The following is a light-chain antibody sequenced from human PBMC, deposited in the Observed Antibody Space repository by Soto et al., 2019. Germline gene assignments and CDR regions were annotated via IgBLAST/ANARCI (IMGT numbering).Light chain of an antibody. CDR2: GAS. V-gene: IGKV3-15*01. Sequence: EIVLTQSPGTLSVSPGERATLSCRASQSVSSKLAWYQQKPGQAPRLLFYGASTGATGIPARFSGSGSETEFTLSNSSLQSEDFAVYYCQQYHDWPGTFGQGTKVEIK. CDR3: QQYHDWPGT. CDR1: QSVSSK. J-gene: IGKJ1*01.